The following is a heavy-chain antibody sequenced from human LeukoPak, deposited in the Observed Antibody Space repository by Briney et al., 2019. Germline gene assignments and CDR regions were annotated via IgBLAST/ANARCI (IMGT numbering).Heavy chain of an antibody. CDR2: IYPVDSDT. J-gene: IGHJ1*01. V-gene: IGHV5-51*01. D-gene: IGHD6-19*01. CDR1: GHSFSNYW. CDR3: ATMDTSGSDYFQY. Sequence: GESLRISCKGSGHSFSNYWIAWVRQMPGKGLEWMGIIYPVDSDTRYSLSFQGQVTISADKSISTAYLQWSRLKASDTAMYFCATMDTSGSDYFQYWGQGTLVTVSS.